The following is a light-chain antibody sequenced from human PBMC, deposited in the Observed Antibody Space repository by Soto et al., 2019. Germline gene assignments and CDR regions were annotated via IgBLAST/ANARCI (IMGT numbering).Light chain of an antibody. J-gene: IGKJ4*01. V-gene: IGKV1-39*01. Sequence: DIQMTQSPSSLSASVGDRVTITCRASQSISSYLNWYQQKPGKAPKLLIYAASSLQSGVPSRFSGSESCTDFTLAISSLQPEDCATYYCQQSYSTPLAFGGRTKVEIK. CDR3: QQSYSTPLA. CDR1: QSISSY. CDR2: AAS.